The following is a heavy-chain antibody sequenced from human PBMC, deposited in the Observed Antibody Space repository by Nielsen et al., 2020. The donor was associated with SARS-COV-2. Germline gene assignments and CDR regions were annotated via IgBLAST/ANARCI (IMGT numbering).Heavy chain of an antibody. D-gene: IGHD3-9*01. CDR3: ARLNYDILTKYYYYGMDV. V-gene: IGHV5-10-1*01. CDR2: IDRSDSYT. J-gene: IGHJ6*02. CDR1: GYRFTSFW. Sequence: GESLKISCKVSGYRFTSFWIGWVRQMPGKGLEWMGRIDRSDSYTNYSPSFQGHVTISADKSISPAYLQWSSLKASDTAMYYCARLNYDILTKYYYYGMDVWGQGTTVTVSS.